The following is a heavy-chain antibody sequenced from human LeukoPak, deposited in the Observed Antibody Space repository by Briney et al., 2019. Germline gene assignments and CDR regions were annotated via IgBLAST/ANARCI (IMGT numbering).Heavy chain of an antibody. CDR2: IKQDGSEK. D-gene: IGHD5-18*01. CDR1: GFTFSSYW. V-gene: IGHV3-7*01. Sequence: GGSLRLSCAASGFTFSSYWMSWVRQAPGKGPEWVANIKQDGSEKYYVDSVKGRFTISRDNAKNSLYLQMNSLRAEDTAVYYCARVSDTRNYYYYYGMDVWGQGTTVTVSS. CDR3: ARVSDTRNYYYYYGMDV. J-gene: IGHJ6*02.